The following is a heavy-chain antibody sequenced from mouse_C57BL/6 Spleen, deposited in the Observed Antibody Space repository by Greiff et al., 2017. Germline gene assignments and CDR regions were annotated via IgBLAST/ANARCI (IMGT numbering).Heavy chain of an antibody. CDR1: GFTFSDYG. CDR3: ARPTVAYWYFDV. J-gene: IGHJ1*03. Sequence: EVKVVESGGGLVKPGGSLKLSCAASGFTFSDYGMHWVRQAPEKGLEWVAYISSGSSTIYYADTVKGRFTISRDNAKNTLFLQMTSLRSEDTAMYYCARPTVAYWYFDVWGTGTTVTVSS. D-gene: IGHD1-1*01. V-gene: IGHV5-17*01. CDR2: ISSGSSTI.